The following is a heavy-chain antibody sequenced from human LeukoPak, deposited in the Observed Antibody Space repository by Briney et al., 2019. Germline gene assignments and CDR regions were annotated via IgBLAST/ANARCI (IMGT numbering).Heavy chain of an antibody. J-gene: IGHJ4*02. CDR3: ARDRDYDFWSGYYPRPSY. D-gene: IGHD3-3*01. Sequence: GGSLRLSCAASGFSFSKYWMNWVRQAPGKGLEWVATISQDGSQKYLADFVKGRFTISRDNARNSLYLQMSSLRGDDTAVYYCARDRDYDFWSGYYPRPSYWGQGTLVTVSS. V-gene: IGHV3-7*01. CDR1: GFSFSKYW. CDR2: ISQDGSQK.